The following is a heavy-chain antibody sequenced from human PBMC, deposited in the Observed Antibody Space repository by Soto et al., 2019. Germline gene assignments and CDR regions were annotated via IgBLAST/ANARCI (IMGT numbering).Heavy chain of an antibody. V-gene: IGHV4-4*07. CDR1: AGSISGYY. J-gene: IGHJ4*02. Sequence: SETLSLTCTVSAGSISGYYWTWIRQPAGKGLEWIGRIYTSGTTNYNPSLKSRVTMSVDTSKNQFSLKPSSVTATDTAVYYCARVTYGDYVDYWGQGTLVTVSS. D-gene: IGHD4-17*01. CDR3: ARVTYGDYVDY. CDR2: IYTSGTT.